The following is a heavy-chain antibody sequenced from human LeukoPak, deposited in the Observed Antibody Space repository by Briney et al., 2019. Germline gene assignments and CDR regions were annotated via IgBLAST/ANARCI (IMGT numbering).Heavy chain of an antibody. CDR3: ARNGIAAAGTPVFWFDP. V-gene: IGHV3-64*01. CDR1: GFTFRSYA. CDR2: ISSNGGST. Sequence: GRSLRLSCAASGFTFRSYAMHWVRQAPGKGLEYVSAISSNGGSTYYANSVKGRFTISRDNSKNTLYLQMGSLRAEDMAVYYCARNGIAAAGTPVFWFDPWGQGTLVTVSS. D-gene: IGHD6-13*01. J-gene: IGHJ5*02.